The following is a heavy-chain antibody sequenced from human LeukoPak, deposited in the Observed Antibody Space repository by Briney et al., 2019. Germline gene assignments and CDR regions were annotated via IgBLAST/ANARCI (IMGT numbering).Heavy chain of an antibody. CDR1: GDSINSGRHY. Sequence: SETLSLTCTVSGDSINSGRHYWSWIRQPPGKGLEWIGYIHYSGSTNYNPSLKSRVTISVDTSKNQFSLKLNSVTAADTAVYYCAKDLGITARVFDYWGQGTLVIVSS. V-gene: IGHV4-61*01. D-gene: IGHD6-6*01. CDR2: IHYSGST. CDR3: AKDLGITARVFDY. J-gene: IGHJ4*02.